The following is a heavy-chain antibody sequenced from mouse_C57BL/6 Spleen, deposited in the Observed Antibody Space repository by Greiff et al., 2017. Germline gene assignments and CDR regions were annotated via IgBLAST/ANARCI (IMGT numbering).Heavy chain of an antibody. CDR1: GYAFSSSW. D-gene: IGHD3-2*02. Sequence: VQLQQSVPELVKPGASVKISCTASGYAFSSSWMNWVKQRPGKGLEWIGRIYPGDGDTNYNGKFKGKATLTADKSSSTAYMQLSSLTSEDSAVYFCARKSSGYYAMDYWGQGTSVTVSS. CDR2: IYPGDGDT. CDR3: ARKSSGYYAMDY. J-gene: IGHJ4*01. V-gene: IGHV1-82*01.